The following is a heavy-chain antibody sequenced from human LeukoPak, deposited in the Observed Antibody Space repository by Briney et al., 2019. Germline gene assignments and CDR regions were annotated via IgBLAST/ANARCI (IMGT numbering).Heavy chain of an antibody. CDR1: GYTFTSYG. CDR3: ATGSHEVVVTDY. J-gene: IGHJ4*02. Sequence: GASVKVSCKASGYTFTSYGISWVRQAPGQGLEWMGWISAYNGNTNYAQKFQGRVTMTEDTSTDTAYMELSSLRSEDTAVYYCATGSHEVVVTDYWGQGTLVTVSS. CDR2: ISAYNGNT. V-gene: IGHV1-18*01. D-gene: IGHD2-21*02.